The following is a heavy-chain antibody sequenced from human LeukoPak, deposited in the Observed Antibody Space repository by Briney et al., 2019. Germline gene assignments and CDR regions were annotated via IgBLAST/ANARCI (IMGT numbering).Heavy chain of an antibody. D-gene: IGHD3-10*01. CDR2: INPKSGGT. Sequence: ASVKVSCKASGYTFTAYFMHWVRQAPGQGPEWMGWINPKSGGTNYALKFQGRVTMTRDTSISTAYMELRRLRSDDAAVYYCASRGSGIHPGYFDMWGQGTLLTVSS. V-gene: IGHV1-2*02. CDR3: ASRGSGIHPGYFDM. J-gene: IGHJ4*02. CDR1: GYTFTAYF.